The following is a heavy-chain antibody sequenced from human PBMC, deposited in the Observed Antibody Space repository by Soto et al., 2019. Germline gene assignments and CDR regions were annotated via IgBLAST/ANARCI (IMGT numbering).Heavy chain of an antibody. CDR3: AGDRAVAGTFWKWLHRNWFDP. V-gene: IGHV6-1*01. J-gene: IGHJ5*02. Sequence: SQTLLLPCALSGGSVSSNSAAWNWIRPSPSRGLEWLGRTYYRSKWYNDYAVSVKSRKTINPDTPKNQFSLQLNSVTPEDTAVYYCAGDRAVAGTFWKWLHRNWFDPWGQETLVTVSS. D-gene: IGHD6-19*01. CDR1: GGSVSSNSAA. CDR2: TYYRSKWYN.